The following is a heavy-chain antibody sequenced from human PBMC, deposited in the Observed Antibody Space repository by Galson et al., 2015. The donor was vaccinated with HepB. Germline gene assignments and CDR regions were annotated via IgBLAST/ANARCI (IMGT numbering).Heavy chain of an antibody. CDR2: INADNGNT. J-gene: IGHJ4*02. Sequence: SVKVSCKASGYTFTSYGISWVRQAPGQGLEWMGWINADNGNTNYSQKLQGRVTMTTDTSTSTAYMELRCLRSEDTAVYYCARDRRYFGSGSYYDYWGQGTPVTVSS. V-gene: IGHV1-18*04. D-gene: IGHD3-10*01. CDR3: ARDRRYFGSGSYYDY. CDR1: GYTFTSYG.